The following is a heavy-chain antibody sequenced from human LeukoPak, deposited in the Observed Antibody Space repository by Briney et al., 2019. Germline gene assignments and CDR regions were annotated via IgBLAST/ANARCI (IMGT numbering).Heavy chain of an antibody. CDR3: ARAPPHYYYGMDV. V-gene: IGHV1-2*02. Sequence: ASVKVSCTASGYTFTGYYMHWVRQAPGQGLEWMGWINPNSGGTNYAQKFQGRVTMTRDTSISTAYMELSRLRSDDTAVYYCARAPPHYYYGMDVWGRGTTVTVSS. J-gene: IGHJ6*02. CDR2: INPNSGGT. CDR1: GYTFTGYY.